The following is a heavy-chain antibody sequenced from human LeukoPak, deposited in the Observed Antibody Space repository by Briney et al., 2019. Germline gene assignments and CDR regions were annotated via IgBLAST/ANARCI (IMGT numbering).Heavy chain of an antibody. CDR2: ISSTGGTI. CDR3: ARDLFESTVVVGY. CDR1: GFTFRNYL. J-gene: IGHJ4*02. D-gene: IGHD2-15*01. Sequence: GGSLRLSCAASGFTFRNYLMNWVRKAPGKGLEWVSFISSTGGTIYYADSVKGRFTVSRDNGKNSLLLQMNSLRAEDTAVYYCARDLFESTVVVGYWGQGTLVTVSS. V-gene: IGHV3-48*01.